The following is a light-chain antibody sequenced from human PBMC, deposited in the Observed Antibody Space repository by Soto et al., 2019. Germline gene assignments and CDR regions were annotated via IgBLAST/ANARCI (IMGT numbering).Light chain of an antibody. J-gene: IGKJ1*01. V-gene: IGKV1-5*03. CDR2: KAS. CDR1: QSISTW. Sequence: DIQMTHSPSTLPASVGDRVTITCRANQSISTWLAWYQQTPGKAPKLLLYKASSVESGVPSSFSGSGSGTEFTLTTSSLQPDDFATYYCQHYNSYSEAFGQGTKVDIK. CDR3: QHYNSYSEA.